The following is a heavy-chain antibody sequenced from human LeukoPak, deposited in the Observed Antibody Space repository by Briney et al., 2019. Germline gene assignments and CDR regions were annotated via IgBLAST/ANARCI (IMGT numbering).Heavy chain of an antibody. CDR2: ISYDGSNK. D-gene: IGHD6-19*01. J-gene: IGHJ4*02. V-gene: IGHV3-30*03. Sequence: PGGCLRLSCAASGFTFSSYGMHWVRQAPGKGLEWVAVISYDGSNKYYADSVKGRFTISRDNSKNTLYLQMNSLRAEDTAVYYCASDIAVAGIQDYWGQGTLVTVSS. CDR3: ASDIAVAGIQDY. CDR1: GFTFSSYG.